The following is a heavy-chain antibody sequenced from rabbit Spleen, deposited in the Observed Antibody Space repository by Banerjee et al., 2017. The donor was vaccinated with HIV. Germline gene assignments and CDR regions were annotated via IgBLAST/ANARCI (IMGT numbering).Heavy chain of an antibody. CDR2: IGAGSSGST. D-gene: IGHD8-1*01. Sequence: EQLKESGGGLVQPGGSLKLSCTASGFTFSSSYYMCWVRQAPGKGLGGIACIGAGSSGSTYYANWAKGRFTISKTSSTTVTLQMTSLTAADTATYFCARDSGSSFSSYGMDLWGQGTLVTVS. CDR1: GFTFSSSYY. J-gene: IGHJ6*01. CDR3: ARDSGSSFSSYGMDL. V-gene: IGHV1S45*01.